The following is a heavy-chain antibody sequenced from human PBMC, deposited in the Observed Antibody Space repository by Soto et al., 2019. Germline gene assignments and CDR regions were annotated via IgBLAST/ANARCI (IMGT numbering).Heavy chain of an antibody. CDR1: GYSFTSYW. Sequence: GQSLTCSCKGSGYSFTSYWLNWVLQMHGQGLESLGRLGPSDSYTNYSPSFQGHVTISSDKAIRTAYLQGSRLTSSDTALYYCARNVGIAAAVFHYGMHVWSQGATVTVSS. V-gene: IGHV5-10-1*01. D-gene: IGHD6-13*01. CDR3: ARNVGIAAAVFHYGMHV. CDR2: LGPSDSYT. J-gene: IGHJ6*02.